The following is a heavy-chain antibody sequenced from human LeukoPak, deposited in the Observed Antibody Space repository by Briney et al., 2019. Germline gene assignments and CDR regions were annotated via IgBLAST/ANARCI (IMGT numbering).Heavy chain of an antibody. V-gene: IGHV3-23*01. Sequence: PGGSLRLSCAASGFTFSSYAMSWVRQAPGKGLEWVSAISGSGGSTYYADPVKGRFTISRDNSKNTLYLQMNSLRAEDTAVYYCAKDLSSSWYDQSYFDYWGQGTLVTVSS. CDR1: GFTFSSYA. CDR3: AKDLSSSWYDQSYFDY. CDR2: ISGSGGST. D-gene: IGHD6-13*01. J-gene: IGHJ4*02.